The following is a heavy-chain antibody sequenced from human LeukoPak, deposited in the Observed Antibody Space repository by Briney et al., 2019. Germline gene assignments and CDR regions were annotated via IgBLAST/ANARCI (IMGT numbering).Heavy chain of an antibody. J-gene: IGHJ4*02. CDR3: AKDWDWELLIFDY. CDR1: GFTFNKYT. Sequence: GGSLRLSCAASGFTFNKYTMNWVRQAPGKGLEWVSGISGSGGSKYYADSVEGRFTISRDNSKNKLYLQMNSLRAEDTAIYYCAKDWDWELLIFDYWGQGTLVTVSS. CDR2: ISGSGGSK. V-gene: IGHV3-23*01. D-gene: IGHD1-26*01.